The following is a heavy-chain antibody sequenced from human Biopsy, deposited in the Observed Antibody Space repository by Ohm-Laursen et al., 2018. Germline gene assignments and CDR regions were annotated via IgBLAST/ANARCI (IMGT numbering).Heavy chain of an antibody. J-gene: IGHJ4*02. CDR3: TVDLGRGFH. CDR1: GFPFTGFS. D-gene: IGHD5-12*01. CDR2: IKSKSDGEAT. V-gene: IGHV3-15*01. Sequence: SLRLSCAASGFPFTGFSMDWVRQAPGKGLEWLGRIKSKSDGEATDYAAAVQGRFAISRDDSTNTFYLQMNSLKSEDTGVFYCTVDLGRGFHWGQGTLVTVSS.